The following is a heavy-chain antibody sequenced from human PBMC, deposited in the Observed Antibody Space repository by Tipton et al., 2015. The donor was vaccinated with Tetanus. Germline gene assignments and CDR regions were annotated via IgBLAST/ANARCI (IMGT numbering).Heavy chain of an antibody. CDR1: GGSVRSGDYS. Sequence: LSLSCSVSGGSVRSGDYSWSWIRQPPGKGLEWIGYVFRSGSADYNPSLKSRVNISLDRSENQISLMLTSVTAADTAVYYCARVACSSTSCYSHYFDYWGPGSRSPSPQ. CDR3: ARVACSSTSCYSHYFDY. CDR2: VFRSGSA. V-gene: IGHV4-30-2*01. J-gene: IGHJ4*02. D-gene: IGHD2-2*01.